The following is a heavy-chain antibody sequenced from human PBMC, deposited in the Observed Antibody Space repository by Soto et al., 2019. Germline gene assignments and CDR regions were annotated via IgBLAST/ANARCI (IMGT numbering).Heavy chain of an antibody. CDR3: ARDVSSSIDC. V-gene: IGHV1-3*01. Sequence: QVQLVQSGAEVKEPGASVKVSCKASGDTFTAYGFHWVRQAPGHRLEWMGWINAGNGDTKYSQKFQDRVTITRDTSASIAYMEMSSLRCEDTTVYYCARDVSSSIDCWGQGTLVTVSS. J-gene: IGHJ4*02. D-gene: IGHD6-6*01. CDR2: INAGNGDT. CDR1: GDTFTAYG.